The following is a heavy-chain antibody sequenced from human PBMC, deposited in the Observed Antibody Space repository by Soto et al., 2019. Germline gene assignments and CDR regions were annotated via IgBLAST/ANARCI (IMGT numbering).Heavy chain of an antibody. CDR1: GFTFSSYA. CDR3: ARSIVPAAMSGPY. V-gene: IGHV3-30-3*01. CDR2: ISYDGSNK. D-gene: IGHD2-2*01. Sequence: GGSLRLSCAASGFTFSSYAMHWVRQAPGKGLEWVAVISYDGSNKYYADSVKGRFTISRDNSKNTLYLQMNSLRAEDTAVYYCARSIVPAAMSGPYWGQGTLVTVSS. J-gene: IGHJ4*02.